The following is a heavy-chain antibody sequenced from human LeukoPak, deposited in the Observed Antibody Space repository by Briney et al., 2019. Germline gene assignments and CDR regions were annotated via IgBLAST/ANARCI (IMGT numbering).Heavy chain of an antibody. D-gene: IGHD3-10*02. CDR2: MNPNSGNT. V-gene: IGHV1-8*01. J-gene: IGHJ6*02. Sequence: ASVKVSCKASGYTFTSYNINWVRQAIGQGLEWMGWMNPNSGNTGYAQKFQGRVSMTRDTSISTAYMELSSLRSEDTAVYYCARGPVEAVFGVSTEDWGQGTTVNVSS. CDR1: GYTFTSYN. CDR3: ARGPVEAVFGVSTED.